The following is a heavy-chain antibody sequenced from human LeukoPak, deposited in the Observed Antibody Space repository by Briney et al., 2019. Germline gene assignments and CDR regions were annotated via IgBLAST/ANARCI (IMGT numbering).Heavy chain of an antibody. CDR3: AGSYCSSTSCHSNYYGMDV. J-gene: IGHJ6*02. V-gene: IGHV1-8*01. D-gene: IGHD2-2*01. CDR1: GYTFTSYD. Sequence: ASVKVSCKASGYTFTSYDINWVRQATGQGLEWMGWMNPNSGNTGYAQKFQGRVTMTRNTSISTAYMELSSLRSEDTAVYYCAGSYCSSTSCHSNYYGMDVWGQGTTVTVSS. CDR2: MNPNSGNT.